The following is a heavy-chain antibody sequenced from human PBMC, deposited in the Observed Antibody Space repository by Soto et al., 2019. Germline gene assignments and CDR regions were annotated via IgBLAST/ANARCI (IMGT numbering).Heavy chain of an antibody. CDR2: SSYDGSIT. CDR3: AKDLSLYGDYHFDS. CDR1: GFTFRSYG. D-gene: IGHD4-17*01. V-gene: IGHV3-30*18. Sequence: QVQLVESGGGVVQPGRSLRLSCAASGFTFRSYGMHWVRQAPGKGLEWVALSSYDGSITYYADSVKGRFTISRDNSKNTLYLQMHSLTTEDTAVYYCAKDLSLYGDYHFDSWGQGTLVTVSS. J-gene: IGHJ4*02.